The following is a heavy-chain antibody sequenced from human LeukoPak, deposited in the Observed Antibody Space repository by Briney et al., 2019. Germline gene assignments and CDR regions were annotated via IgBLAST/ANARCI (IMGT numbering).Heavy chain of an antibody. V-gene: IGHV1-18*01. CDR3: ARGMGYYYGSGSYWGY. D-gene: IGHD3-10*01. J-gene: IGHJ4*02. Sequence: GASVKVSCKASGYSFINFGLSWVRQAPGQGLEWMGWISAYNHNTNYAQKVQGRVTMTTDTSTSTAYMELRSLRSEDTAVYYCARGMGYYYGSGSYWGYWGQGTLVTVSS. CDR2: ISAYNHNT. CDR1: GYSFINFG.